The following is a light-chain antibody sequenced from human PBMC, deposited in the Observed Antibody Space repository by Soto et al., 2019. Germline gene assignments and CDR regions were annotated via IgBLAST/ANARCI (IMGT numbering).Light chain of an antibody. CDR3: QQYDTSLST. Sequence: ELVLTQSPGTLSFSPGDRATLSCRASQSVSSIYLTWYQQKPGQAPRLLIYGASSRATGIPDRFSGSGSGTDFTLTISRLEPEDFAMYYCQQYDTSLSTFGGGTKVDIK. CDR1: QSVSSIY. CDR2: GAS. V-gene: IGKV3-20*01. J-gene: IGKJ4*01.